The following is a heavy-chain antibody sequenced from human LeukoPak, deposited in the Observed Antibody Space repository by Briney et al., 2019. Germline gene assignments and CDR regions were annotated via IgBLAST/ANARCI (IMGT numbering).Heavy chain of an antibody. V-gene: IGHV4-34*01. CDR2: INHSGST. D-gene: IGHD6-6*01. J-gene: IGHJ4*02. Sequence: GSLRLSCAASGFTFSNAWMSWVRQAPGKGLEWIGEINHSGSTNYNPSLKSRVTISVDTSKNQFSLKLSSVTAADTAVYYCARDGRIAARGFDYWGQGTLVTVSS. CDR1: GFTFSNAW. CDR3: ARDGRIAARGFDY.